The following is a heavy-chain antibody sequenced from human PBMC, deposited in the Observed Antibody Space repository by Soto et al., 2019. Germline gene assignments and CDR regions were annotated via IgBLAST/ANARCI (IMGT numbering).Heavy chain of an antibody. V-gene: IGHV1-18*01. Sequence: QVQLVQSGVEVKRPGASVEVSCKASGYSFATYGISWVRQAPGQGLEWMGWISPYNGNSNSAPKRQGRVTMTTDTSTNTVYLELRSLGSDDTGIYYCVRDDRQADYGAKWYFDLWGRGTLVTVSS. CDR3: VRDDRQADYGAKWYFDL. CDR1: GYSFATYG. D-gene: IGHD4-17*01. J-gene: IGHJ2*01. CDR2: ISPYNGNS.